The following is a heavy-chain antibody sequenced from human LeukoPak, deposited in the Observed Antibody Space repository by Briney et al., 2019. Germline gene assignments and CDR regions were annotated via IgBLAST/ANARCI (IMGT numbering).Heavy chain of an antibody. Sequence: GGSLRLSCAASGFIFSDSGMQWVRRAPGKGLEWVAFIENDASKKDYADSVKGRFSISRDNSKNTLYLQMNSLRAEDTAVYFCVKGGLTRFAFDIWGQGTVVTVSS. J-gene: IGHJ3*02. CDR3: VKGGLTRFAFDI. V-gene: IGHV3-30*02. CDR2: IENDASKK. D-gene: IGHD3-10*01. CDR1: GFIFSDSG.